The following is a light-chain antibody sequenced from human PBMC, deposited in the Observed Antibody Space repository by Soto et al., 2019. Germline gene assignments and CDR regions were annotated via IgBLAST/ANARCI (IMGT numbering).Light chain of an antibody. Sequence: QSVLTQPPSASGSPGQSVTISCTGTRSDVGGYNYVSWYQQHPGKAPKLMIYEVTKRPSGVPDRFSGSTSGNTASLTVSGLQPEDEADYYCTSYAGSNNFCVFGTGTKVTVL. J-gene: IGLJ1*01. CDR2: EVT. CDR1: RSDVGGYNY. CDR3: TSYAGSNNFCV. V-gene: IGLV2-8*01.